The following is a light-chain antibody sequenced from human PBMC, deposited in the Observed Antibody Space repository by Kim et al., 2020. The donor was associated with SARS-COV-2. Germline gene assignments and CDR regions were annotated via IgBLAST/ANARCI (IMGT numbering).Light chain of an antibody. J-gene: IGKJ4*01. CDR2: DAT. CDR3: QQGSHWPT. CDR1: QSVDSH. Sequence: LSLSPAERPSLSCSASQSVDSHLAWYRQKPGQVPRLLIYDATSGAAGIPARFSASWSGTDFTLTISSLEPEDFSVYYCQQGSHWPTFGGGPRWIS. V-gene: IGKV3-11*01.